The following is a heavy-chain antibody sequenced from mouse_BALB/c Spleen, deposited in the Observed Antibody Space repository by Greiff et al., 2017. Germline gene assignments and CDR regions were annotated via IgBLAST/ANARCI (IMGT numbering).Heavy chain of an antibody. CDR3: AAYYYGSRSYYFDY. Sequence: EVQLQESGAELVKPGASVKLSCTASGFNIKDTYMHWVKQRPEQGLEWIGRIDPANGNTKYDPKFQGKATITADTSSNTAYLQLSSLTSEDTAVYYCAAYYYGSRSYYFDYWGQGTTLTVSS. D-gene: IGHD1-1*01. CDR1: GFNIKDTY. V-gene: IGHV14-3*02. CDR2: IDPANGNT. J-gene: IGHJ2*01.